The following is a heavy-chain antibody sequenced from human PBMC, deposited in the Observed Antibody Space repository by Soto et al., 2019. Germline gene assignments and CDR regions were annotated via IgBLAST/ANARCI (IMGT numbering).Heavy chain of an antibody. CDR2: MNPNSGNT. CDR1: GYTFTSYD. V-gene: IGHV1-8*01. Sequence: GASVKVSCKASGYTFTSYDINWVRQATGQGLEWMGWMNPNSGNTGYAQKFQGGVTMTRNTSISTAYMELSSLRSEDTAVYYCARGLRRPGGEACGGSCPDAFDIWGQGTMVTVSS. CDR3: ARGLRRPGGEACGGSCPDAFDI. J-gene: IGHJ3*02. D-gene: IGHD2-15*01.